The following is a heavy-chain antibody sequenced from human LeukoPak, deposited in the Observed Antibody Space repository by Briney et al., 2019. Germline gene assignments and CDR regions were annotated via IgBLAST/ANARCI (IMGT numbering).Heavy chain of an antibody. D-gene: IGHD3-22*01. CDR1: GVSISSSSYH. CDR3: ARSQTYYYDSSGYQARHQPSIYYYYYMDV. Sequence: SETLSLTCTVSGVSISSSSYHWGWIRQPPGKGREWIGSIYYSGSTYYNPSLKNRITISVDTYKNQFSLKLRSVTAADTAVYYCARSQTYYYDSSGYQARHQPSIYYYYYMDVWGKGTTVTVSS. V-gene: IGHV4-39*07. J-gene: IGHJ6*03. CDR2: IYYSGST.